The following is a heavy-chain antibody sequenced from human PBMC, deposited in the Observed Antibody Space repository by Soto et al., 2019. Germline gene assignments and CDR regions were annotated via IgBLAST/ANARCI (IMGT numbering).Heavy chain of an antibody. CDR3: ARLGYCSSTSCYPTYYYYYGMDV. Sequence: EVQLVESGGGLVQPRGSLRLSCAASGFTFSSYEMNWVRQAPGKGLEWVSYISSSGSTIYYADSVKGRFTISRDNAKNSLYLQMNSLRAEDTPVDYCARLGYCSSTSCYPTYYYYYGMDVWGQGTTVTVSS. V-gene: IGHV3-48*03. D-gene: IGHD2-2*01. CDR1: GFTFSSYE. CDR2: ISSSGSTI. J-gene: IGHJ6*02.